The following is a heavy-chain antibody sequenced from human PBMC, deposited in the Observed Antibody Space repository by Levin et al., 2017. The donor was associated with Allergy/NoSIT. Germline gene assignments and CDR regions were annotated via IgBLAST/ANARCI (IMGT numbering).Heavy chain of an antibody. CDR1: GFTFRSHG. Sequence: GGSLRLSCAASGFTFRSHGMHWVRQPPGKGLEWVANIWYDGSKEYYADSVKGRFTISRDNVKSTLYLQMNSLRVEDTAVYYCARGTGYGDYILDYWGQGTLVPVSS. V-gene: IGHV3-33*01. CDR2: IWYDGSKE. J-gene: IGHJ4*02. D-gene: IGHD4-17*01. CDR3: ARGTGYGDYILDY.